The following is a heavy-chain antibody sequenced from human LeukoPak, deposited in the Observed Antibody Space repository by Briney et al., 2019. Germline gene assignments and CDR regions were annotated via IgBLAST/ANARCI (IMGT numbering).Heavy chain of an antibody. V-gene: IGHV1-46*01. CDR2: INPSGGST. CDR3: ARAKVVSGTLDY. J-gene: IGHJ4*02. D-gene: IGHD3-22*01. CDR1: GYTFTDYY. Sequence: GASVKVSCKASGYTFTDYYMNWVRQAPGQGLEWLGIINPSGGSTSYAQKFQGRATMTRDTSTNKVYMELSSLRSEDTAVYYCARAKVVSGTLDYWGQGTLVTVSS.